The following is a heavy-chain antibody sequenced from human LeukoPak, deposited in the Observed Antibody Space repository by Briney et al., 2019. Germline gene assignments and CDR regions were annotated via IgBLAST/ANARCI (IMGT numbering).Heavy chain of an antibody. D-gene: IGHD3-10*01. J-gene: IGHJ6*02. V-gene: IGHV1-69*08. CDR2: IIPILNTT. CDR3: ARGTSIRGDDYHGMDV. Sequence: ASVRVSCKASGGTFSSYTFNWVRQAPGQGPECMGRIIPILNTTNYAQKLQDRVTIIADRSTSTTYMGLRGLRSEDTAVYYCARGTSIRGDDYHGMDVWGQGTTITVSS. CDR1: GGTFSSYT.